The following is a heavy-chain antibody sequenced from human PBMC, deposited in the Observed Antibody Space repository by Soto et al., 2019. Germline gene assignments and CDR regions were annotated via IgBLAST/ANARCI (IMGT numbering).Heavy chain of an antibody. CDR2: ISAYNGNT. CDR1: GYTFTSYG. CDR3: ARGAYDSSGYYSDFDY. D-gene: IGHD3-22*01. V-gene: IGHV1-18*01. J-gene: IGHJ4*02. Sequence: GASEKVSCKASGYTFTSYGISWVRQAPGQGLEWMGWISAYNGNTNYAQKLQGRVTMTTDTSTSTAYMELRSLRSDDTAVYYCARGAYDSSGYYSDFDYWGQGTLVTVSS.